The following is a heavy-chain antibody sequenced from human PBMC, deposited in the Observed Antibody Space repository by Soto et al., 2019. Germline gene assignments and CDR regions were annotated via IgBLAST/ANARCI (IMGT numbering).Heavy chain of an antibody. V-gene: IGHV3-30-3*01. CDR2: ISYDGSNK. D-gene: IGHD2-15*01. Sequence: QVQLVESGGGVVQPGSSLILSCAASGFTFRNYAMHWVLQAPGKGLECVAVISYDGSNKFYIDYVKVILTISRENSKNTMYLQINSLRYEDTAVYYCARGDREHLAVVVGVRPGEYGVDVWGQGTKVTVSS. CDR3: ARGDREHLAVVVGVRPGEYGVDV. J-gene: IGHJ6*02. CDR1: GFTFRNYA.